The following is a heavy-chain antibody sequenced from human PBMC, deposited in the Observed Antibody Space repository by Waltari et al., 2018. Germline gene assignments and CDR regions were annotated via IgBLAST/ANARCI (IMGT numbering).Heavy chain of an antibody. D-gene: IGHD6-6*01. CDR1: GNTLIASA. CDR2: YDPEEGGT. V-gene: IGHV1-24*01. Sequence: QVLMVQSGAEVKKPGASVKVSCRVSGNTLIASAMHGVRQAPGKGLEWVGGYDPEEGGTIYAQKFQGRVTMTEDTSTDTAFMELSSLRSEDTAVYYCATLVRSSSSFYFYAMDVWGQGTTVTVSS. J-gene: IGHJ6*02. CDR3: ATLVRSSSSFYFYAMDV.